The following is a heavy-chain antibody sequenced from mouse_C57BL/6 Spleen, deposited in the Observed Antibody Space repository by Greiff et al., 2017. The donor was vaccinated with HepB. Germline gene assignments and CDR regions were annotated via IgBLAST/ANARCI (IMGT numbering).Heavy chain of an antibody. CDR3: ASKGLLLNAMDY. CDR2: INPGSGGT. Sequence: VQLQQSGAELVRPGTSVKVSCKASGYAFTNYLIEWVKQRPGQGLEWIGVINPGSGGTNYNEKFKGKATLTADKSSSTAYMQLSSLTSEDSAVYFCASKGLLLNAMDYWGQGTSVTVSS. D-gene: IGHD1-1*01. V-gene: IGHV1-54*01. CDR1: GYAFTNYL. J-gene: IGHJ4*01.